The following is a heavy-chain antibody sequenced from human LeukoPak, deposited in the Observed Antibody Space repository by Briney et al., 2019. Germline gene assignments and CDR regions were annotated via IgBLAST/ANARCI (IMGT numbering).Heavy chain of an antibody. CDR2: ISSSSSTI. CDR3: ARVEAAAGPFDY. Sequence: GGSLRLSCTASGFTFGDFAMNWVRQAPGKGMEWVSYISSSSSTIYYADSVKGGFTISRDNAKNSLYLQMNRLRDEDTAVYYCARVEAAAGPFDYWGQGTLVTVSS. J-gene: IGHJ4*02. D-gene: IGHD6-13*01. V-gene: IGHV3-48*02. CDR1: GFTFGDFA.